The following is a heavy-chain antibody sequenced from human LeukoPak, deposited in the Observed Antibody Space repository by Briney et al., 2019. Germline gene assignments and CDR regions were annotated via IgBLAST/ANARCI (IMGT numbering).Heavy chain of an antibody. V-gene: IGHV1-69*04. CDR2: IIPILGIA. CDR3: ARGDYDSSGYYHPPFDY. Sequence: GASVKVSCKASGGTFSSYAISWVRQAPGQGLEWMGRIIPILGIANYAQKFQGRVTITADKSTSTAYMELSSLRSEDTAVYYCARGDYDSSGYYHPPFDYWGQGTLVTASS. D-gene: IGHD3-22*01. CDR1: GGTFSSYA. J-gene: IGHJ4*02.